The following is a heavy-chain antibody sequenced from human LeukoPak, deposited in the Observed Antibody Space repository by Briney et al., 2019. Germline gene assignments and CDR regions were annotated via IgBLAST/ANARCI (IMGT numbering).Heavy chain of an antibody. D-gene: IGHD5-18*01. CDR3: ARVGYSHGYGFDAFDI. Sequence: GGSLRLSCAASGFTFSSYWMHWVRQAPGKGLVWVSRINTDGSSTSYADSVKGRFTISRDNAKNTLYLQMNSLRAEDTAVYYCARVGYSHGYGFDAFDIWGQGTMVTVSS. CDR2: INTDGSST. V-gene: IGHV3-74*01. CDR1: GFTFSSYW. J-gene: IGHJ3*02.